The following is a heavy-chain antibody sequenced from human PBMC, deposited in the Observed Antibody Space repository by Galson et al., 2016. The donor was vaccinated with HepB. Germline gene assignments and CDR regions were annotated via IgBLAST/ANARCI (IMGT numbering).Heavy chain of an antibody. D-gene: IGHD3-10*01. Sequence: SETLSLTCAVSGGSISSSNWWSWVRQSPGKGLEWIGEVYHRGGANYNPSLKSRVTISIDKSKSQFSLNLRFVTAADTAVYYCARALLWVGDLNYHYDMDVWGRGTSVTVSS. CDR2: VYHRGGA. CDR1: GGSISSSNW. J-gene: IGHJ6*02. V-gene: IGHV4-4*02. CDR3: ARALLWVGDLNYHYDMDV.